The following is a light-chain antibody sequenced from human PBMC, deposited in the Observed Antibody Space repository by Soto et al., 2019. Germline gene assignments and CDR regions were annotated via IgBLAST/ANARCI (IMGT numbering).Light chain of an antibody. J-gene: IGKJ4*01. V-gene: IGKV3-11*01. CDR3: QQRCDWPLT. CDR1: QSVSSQ. Sequence: EIVLRHSPATLSLSPGERATLSCRASQSVSSQLAWYQQKPGQAPRLLIYDASNRATGIPARFSGGGSATDFTLTISSLEPEDFAVYYCQQRCDWPLTFGGGTKVDI. CDR2: DAS.